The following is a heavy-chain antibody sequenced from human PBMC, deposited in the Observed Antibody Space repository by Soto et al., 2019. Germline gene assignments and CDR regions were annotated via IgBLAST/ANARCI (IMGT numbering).Heavy chain of an antibody. CDR1: GGSISSSSYY. J-gene: IGHJ5*02. Sequence: QLQLQQSGPGLVKPSETLSLTCTVSGGSISSSSYYWGWIRQPPGQGLEWIGSIYYSGSTYYNPSLKSRVTRPVDTSKNQCSLKMSSVNAADTAVYYCAGHVDSSSWHNWFDPWGQGTLVTVSS. D-gene: IGHD6-13*01. V-gene: IGHV4-39*01. CDR2: IYYSGST. CDR3: AGHVDSSSWHNWFDP.